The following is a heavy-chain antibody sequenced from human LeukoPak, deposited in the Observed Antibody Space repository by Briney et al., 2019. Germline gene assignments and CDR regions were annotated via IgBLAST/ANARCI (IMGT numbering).Heavy chain of an antibody. CDR3: AREYGSGSYYEY. D-gene: IGHD3-10*01. CDR2: ISSSGSTI. J-gene: IGHJ4*02. CDR1: GFTFSSYE. V-gene: IGHV3-48*03. Sequence: GGSLRLSCAASGFTFSSYEMNWVRQAPGKGLEWVSYISSSGSTIYYADSVKGRFTISRDNAKNSLYLQMNSLRAEDTAVYYCAREYGSGSYYEYWGQGTLVTVSS.